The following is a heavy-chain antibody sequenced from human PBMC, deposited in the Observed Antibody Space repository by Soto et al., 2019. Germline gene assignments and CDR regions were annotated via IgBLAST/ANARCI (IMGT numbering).Heavy chain of an antibody. Sequence: EVQLLESGGGLVQPGGSLRLSCSTSGFTFNTYAMNWVRQAPGKGLEWVSALSGSGSTTYYADSVRGRFTISRDNSKNTLFLQMNSLRAEDTALYYCAKQRAGYGSGSDTYYFDFWGQGTLVTVSS. V-gene: IGHV3-23*01. D-gene: IGHD3-10*01. CDR3: AKQRAGYGSGSDTYYFDF. CDR2: LSGSGSTT. CDR1: GFTFNTYA. J-gene: IGHJ4*02.